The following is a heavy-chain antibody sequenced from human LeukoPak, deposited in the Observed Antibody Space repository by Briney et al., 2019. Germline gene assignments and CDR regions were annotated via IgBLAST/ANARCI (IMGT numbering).Heavy chain of an antibody. Sequence: GGSLRLSCAASGFTFSNYWMHWVRQVPGKGLVWVSRISTDGYTTDYADFVQGRFTASRDNTKNTWSLEMNSLRAEDTAVYYCVVGGSPGYWGQGTLVTVSS. CDR3: VVGGSPGY. CDR2: ISTDGYTT. D-gene: IGHD2-15*01. V-gene: IGHV3-74*01. J-gene: IGHJ4*02. CDR1: GFTFSNYW.